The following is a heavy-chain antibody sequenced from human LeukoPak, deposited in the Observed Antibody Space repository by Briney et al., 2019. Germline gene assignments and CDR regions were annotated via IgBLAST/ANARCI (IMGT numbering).Heavy chain of an antibody. CDR1: GYTFTSYG. D-gene: IGHD3-22*01. J-gene: IGHJ4*02. Sequence: GASVKVSCKASGYTFTSYGISWVRQAPGQGLEWMGWISTSTGIPNFSQKFQGRVTMTTDTSTSTAYMEVRSLRSDDTAVYYCARGYHYDSSGYPFDYWGQGTLVTVSS. V-gene: IGHV1-18*01. CDR3: ARGYHYDSSGYPFDY. CDR2: ISTSTGIP.